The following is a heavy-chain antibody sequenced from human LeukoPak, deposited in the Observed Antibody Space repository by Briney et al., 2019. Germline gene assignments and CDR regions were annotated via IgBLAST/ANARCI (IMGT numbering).Heavy chain of an antibody. Sequence: GGSLRLSCAASGFTFNNYAMTWVRQAPGKGLDWVSYISSSSSTIYYADSVKGRFTISRDNAKNSLYLQMNSLRAEDTAVYYCARGLSDYGATRFDYWGQGTLVTVSS. V-gene: IGHV3-48*01. CDR1: GFTFNNYA. CDR3: ARGLSDYGATRFDY. CDR2: ISSSSSTI. J-gene: IGHJ4*02. D-gene: IGHD4/OR15-4a*01.